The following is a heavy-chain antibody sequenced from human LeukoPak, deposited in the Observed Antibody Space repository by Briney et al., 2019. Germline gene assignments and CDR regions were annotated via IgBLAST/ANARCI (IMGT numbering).Heavy chain of an antibody. J-gene: IGHJ5*02. D-gene: IGHD3-22*01. CDR1: GFTLSSYG. CDR3: ARAQSDSSGYYYVGDP. Sequence: QRGGSLSLACVLSGFTLSSYGMQWDRHAPGRGLEWVARTRKKTKRNTTENTASVKGRCTISRADATTSVTLQMNSRITEDPAAYYCARAQSDSSGYYYVGDPWGQGTLVTVSS. V-gene: IGHV3-72*01. CDR2: TRKKTKRNTT.